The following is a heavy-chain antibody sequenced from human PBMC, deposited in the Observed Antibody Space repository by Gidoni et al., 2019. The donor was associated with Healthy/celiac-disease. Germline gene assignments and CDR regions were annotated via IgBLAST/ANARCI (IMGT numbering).Heavy chain of an antibody. D-gene: IGHD5-18*01. CDR1: GGTLSSYA. J-gene: IGHJ6*02. CDR2: IIPICGTA. V-gene: IGHV1-69*06. CDR3: ARDSGYSYQGGMDV. Sequence: QVQLVKSGAEVQTPGSSVKVSCKASGGTLSSYAISWMRQAPGQGLEWMGGIIPICGTATYAQKFQGRVTITADKSTSTAYMELSSRRSSDTAVYYCARDSGYSYQGGMDVWVQGTTFTVSS.